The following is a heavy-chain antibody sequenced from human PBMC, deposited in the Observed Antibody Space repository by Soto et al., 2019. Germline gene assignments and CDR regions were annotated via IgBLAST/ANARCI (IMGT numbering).Heavy chain of an antibody. CDR1: GFTFSTFV. CDR3: AVHLGENYYTMDV. V-gene: IGHV3-23*01. D-gene: IGHD3-10*01. CDR2: ITGSGKSA. Sequence: EVQLLESGGGWVQPGGSLRLSCAASGFTFSTFVMTWVRQVPGEGLEWISSITGSGKSAYYADSVKGRVTISRDNSKNTLYLQITSLRLDDTAVYHGAVHLGENYYTMDVWGQGTTVTVSS. J-gene: IGHJ6*02.